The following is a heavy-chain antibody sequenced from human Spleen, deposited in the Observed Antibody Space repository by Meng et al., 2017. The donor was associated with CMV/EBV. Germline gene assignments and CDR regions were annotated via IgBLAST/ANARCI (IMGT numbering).Heavy chain of an antibody. V-gene: IGHV4-39*07. CDR3: ARVRVGATNLGDY. J-gene: IGHJ4*02. Sequence: GSLRLSCTVSGASISSSRYYRGWARQPPGKGLEWIGSIYYSGSTYYNPSLKSRVTISLDTSKNQFSLKLTSVTAADTAVYYCARVRVGATNLGDYWGQGTPVTVSP. D-gene: IGHD1-26*01. CDR2: IYYSGST. CDR1: GASISSSRYY.